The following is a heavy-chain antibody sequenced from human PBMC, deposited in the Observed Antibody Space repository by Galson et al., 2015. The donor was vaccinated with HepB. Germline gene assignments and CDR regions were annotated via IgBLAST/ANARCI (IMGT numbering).Heavy chain of an antibody. D-gene: IGHD1-1*01. CDR3: ARDGYPNSYYYYYMDV. CDR1: GFTFSDYY. Sequence: SLRLSCAASGFTFSDYYMSWIRQAPGKGLEWVSYISSSSSYTNYADSVKGRFTISRDNAKNSLYLQMNSLRAEDTAVYYCARDGYPNSYYYYYMDVWGKGTTVTVSS. J-gene: IGHJ6*03. CDR2: ISSSSSYT. V-gene: IGHV3-11*06.